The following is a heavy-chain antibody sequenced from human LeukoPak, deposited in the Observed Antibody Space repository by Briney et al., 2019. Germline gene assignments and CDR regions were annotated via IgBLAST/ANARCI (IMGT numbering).Heavy chain of an antibody. J-gene: IGHJ6*02. CDR2: VKEDGSEK. CDR1: GFTFSGYW. V-gene: IGHV3-7*01. CDR3: ARGFDSYNGMDV. Sequence: PGGSLRLSCAASGFTFSGYWMSWVRQAPGKGLEWVANVKEDGSEKCYVDSVKGRFTISRDDAKNSLYLQMNSLRAEDTAVYYCARGFDSYNGMDVWGQGTTVTVSS. D-gene: IGHD3-9*01.